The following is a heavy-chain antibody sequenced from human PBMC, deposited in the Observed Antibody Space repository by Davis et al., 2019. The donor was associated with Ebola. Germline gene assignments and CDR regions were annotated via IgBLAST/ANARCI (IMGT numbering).Heavy chain of an antibody. CDR3: AREVVVVVAANNNWFDP. CDR2: ISAYKGNT. J-gene: IGHJ5*02. Sequence: AASVKVSCKASGYTFTSYGISWVRQAPGQGLEWMGWISAYKGNTNYAQKLQGRVTMTTDTSTSTAYMELRSLRSDDTAVYYCAREVVVVVAANNNWFDPWGQGTLVTVSS. CDR1: GYTFTSYG. D-gene: IGHD2-15*01. V-gene: IGHV1-18*01.